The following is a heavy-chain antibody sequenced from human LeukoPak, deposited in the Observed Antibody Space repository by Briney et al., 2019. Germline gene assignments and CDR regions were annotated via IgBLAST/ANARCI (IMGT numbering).Heavy chain of an antibody. CDR2: ISYDGSNK. V-gene: IGHV3-30-3*01. CDR3: AKVMWSGYYYFDS. CDR1: GFTFSSYA. Sequence: GGSLRLSCAASGFTFSSYAMHWVRQAPGKGLEWVAVISYDGSNKYYADSVKGRFTISRDNSKNTLYLQMNSLRVEDTAVYYCAKVMWSGYYYFDSWGQGTLVTVSS. J-gene: IGHJ4*02. D-gene: IGHD3-3*01.